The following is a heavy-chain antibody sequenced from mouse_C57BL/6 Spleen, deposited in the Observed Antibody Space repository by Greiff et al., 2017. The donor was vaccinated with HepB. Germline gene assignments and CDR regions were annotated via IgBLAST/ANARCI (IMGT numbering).Heavy chain of an antibody. D-gene: IGHD1-1*01. CDR1: GYSITSGYY. J-gene: IGHJ2*01. CDR3: ARGDYYGGYFDY. V-gene: IGHV3-6*01. CDR2: ISYDGSN. Sequence: EVQLVESGPGLVKPSQSLSLTCSVTGYSITSGYYWNWIRQFPGNKLEWMGYISYDGSNNYNPSLKNRISITRDTSKNQFFLKLNSVTTEDTATYYCARGDYYGGYFDYWGQGTTLTVSS.